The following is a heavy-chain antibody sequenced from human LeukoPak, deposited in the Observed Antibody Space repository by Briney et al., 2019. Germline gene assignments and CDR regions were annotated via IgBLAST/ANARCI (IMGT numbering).Heavy chain of an antibody. V-gene: IGHV3-53*01. Sequence: GGSLRLSFAASGFPVSSNYMSWVRQAPGKGLEWVSVIYSDGATFYADSVKGRFTISRENSKTTLYLQMNSLRAEDTAVYYCAKDRACSGGSCYFSAGTPYWGQGTLVTVSS. CDR3: AKDRACSGGSCYFSAGTPY. D-gene: IGHD2-15*01. CDR1: GFPVSSNY. CDR2: IYSDGAT. J-gene: IGHJ4*02.